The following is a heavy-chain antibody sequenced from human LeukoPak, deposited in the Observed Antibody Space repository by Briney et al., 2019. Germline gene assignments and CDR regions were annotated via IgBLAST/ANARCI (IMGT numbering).Heavy chain of an antibody. D-gene: IGHD3-22*01. V-gene: IGHV4-39*01. Sequence: PSETLSLTCTVSGGSISTSSYYWGWIRQPPGKGLEWIGTIDYSGSTFYNPSLKSRVTTSVDTSKNQFSLKLSSVTAADTAVYYCATYYDSSGYFFDYWGQGTLVTVSS. CDR3: ATYYDSSGYFFDY. J-gene: IGHJ4*02. CDR1: GGSISTSSYY. CDR2: IDYSGST.